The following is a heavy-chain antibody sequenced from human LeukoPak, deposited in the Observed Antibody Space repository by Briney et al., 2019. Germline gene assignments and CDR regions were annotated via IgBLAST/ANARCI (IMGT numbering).Heavy chain of an antibody. V-gene: IGHV3-73*01. J-gene: IGHJ4*02. CDR3: AKAYGSGSNGVYHFDY. D-gene: IGHD3-10*01. CDR2: IRSKARNYAT. CDR1: GFSFSGSA. Sequence: PGGSLRLSCAASGFSFSGSAMHWVRQASGKGLEWVGRIRSKARNYATAYAASVKGRFTISRDNSKNTLYLQMNSLRVEDTAAYYCAKAYGSGSNGVYHFDYWGQGTLVTVSS.